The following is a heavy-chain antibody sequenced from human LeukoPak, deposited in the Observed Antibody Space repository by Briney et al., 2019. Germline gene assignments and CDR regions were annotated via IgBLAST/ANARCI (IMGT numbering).Heavy chain of an antibody. CDR3: ARDRRAALDY. CDR1: GLTFSSFA. D-gene: IGHD2-15*01. J-gene: IGHJ4*02. V-gene: IGHV3-21*01. Sequence: GSLRLSCAASGLTFSSFAMRWVRQAPGKGLEWVSSISSSSSYIYYADSVKGRFTISRDNAKNSLYLQMNSLRAEDTAVYYCARDRRAALDYWGQGTLVTVSS. CDR2: ISSSSSYI.